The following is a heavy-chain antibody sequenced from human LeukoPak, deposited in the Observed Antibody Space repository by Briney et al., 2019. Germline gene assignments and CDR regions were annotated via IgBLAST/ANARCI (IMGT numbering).Heavy chain of an antibody. CDR2: ISCSGGST. D-gene: IGHD6-19*01. Sequence: GGSLRLSCAASGFTFSSYAMSWVRQAPGKGLEWVSAISCSGGSTYYADSAKGRFTIPRDNSKNTLYLQMNSLRAEDTAVYYCAKIGYSSGWHTPPLFDYWGQGTLVTVSS. V-gene: IGHV3-23*01. J-gene: IGHJ4*02. CDR1: GFTFSSYA. CDR3: AKIGYSSGWHTPPLFDY.